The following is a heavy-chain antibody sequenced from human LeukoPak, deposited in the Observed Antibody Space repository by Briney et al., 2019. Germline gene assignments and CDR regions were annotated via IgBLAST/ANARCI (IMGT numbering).Heavy chain of an antibody. CDR1: GGSISSYY. Sequence: SETLSLTCTVSGGSISSYYWSWIRQPPGKGLEWIGYIYYSGSTNYNPSLKSRVTISVDTSKNQFSLKLSSVTAADTAVYYCARRKVRGVWNYYYYMDVWGKGTTVTISS. V-gene: IGHV4-59*12. D-gene: IGHD3-10*01. CDR3: ARRKVRGVWNYYYYMDV. CDR2: IYYSGST. J-gene: IGHJ6*03.